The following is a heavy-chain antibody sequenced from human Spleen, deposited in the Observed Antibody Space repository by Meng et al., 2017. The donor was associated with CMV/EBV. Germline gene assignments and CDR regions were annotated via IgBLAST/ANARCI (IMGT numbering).Heavy chain of an antibody. J-gene: IGHJ4*02. CDR3: ARGETLGRDCNGGSCYCGFDY. CDR1: GFTFGDHA. CDR2: IRSKAYGGTT. V-gene: IGHV3-49*04. D-gene: IGHD2-15*01. Sequence: GESLKISCTVSGFTFGDHAMSWVRQAPGKGLEWVGLIRSKAYGGTTENAASVKGRFTISRDDSKSIAYLQMNSLRAEDTAVYYCARGETLGRDCNGGSCYCGFDYWGQGTLVTVSS.